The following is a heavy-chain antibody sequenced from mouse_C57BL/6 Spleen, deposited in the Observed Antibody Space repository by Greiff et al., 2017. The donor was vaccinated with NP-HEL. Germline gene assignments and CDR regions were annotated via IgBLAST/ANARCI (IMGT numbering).Heavy chain of an antibody. CDR1: GYTFTSYW. D-gene: IGHD1-1*01. Sequence: QVQLQQSGAELVRPGSSVKLSCKASGYTFTSYWMHWVKQRPIQGLEWIGNIDPSDSETHYNQKFKDKATLTVDKSSSTAYMQLSSLTSEDSAVYYCARGDYYGSGPFAYWGQGTLVTVSA. CDR3: ARGDYYGSGPFAY. V-gene: IGHV1-52*01. CDR2: IDPSDSET. J-gene: IGHJ3*01.